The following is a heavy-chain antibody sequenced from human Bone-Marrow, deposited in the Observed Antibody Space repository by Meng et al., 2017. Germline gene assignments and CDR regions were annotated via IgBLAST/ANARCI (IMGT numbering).Heavy chain of an antibody. CDR2: IWPDGRSQ. D-gene: IGHD5-24*01. V-gene: IGHV3-33*01. CDR3: ARVHSPYGYNYGADSYYYGMDV. CDR1: GFTFNNYG. Sequence: GESLKISCAASGFTFNNYGMHWVRQAPGKGLEWVAIIWPDGRSQYYADPVKGRFTISRDTSKNILYLRMNSLRGEDTAVYYCARVHSPYGYNYGADSYYYGMDVWGQGTTVTVSS. J-gene: IGHJ6*02.